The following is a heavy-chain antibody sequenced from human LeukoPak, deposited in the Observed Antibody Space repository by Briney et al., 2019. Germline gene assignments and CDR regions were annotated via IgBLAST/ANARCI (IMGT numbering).Heavy chain of an antibody. Sequence: ASVKVSCTASGGTFSIYAISWVRQAPGQGLEWMGGIIPIFGTANYAQKFQGRVTITADESTSTAYMELSSLRSEDTAEYYCAMHYYGSGSYASHGMDVWGQGTTVTVSS. CDR3: AMHYYGSGSYASHGMDV. J-gene: IGHJ6*02. D-gene: IGHD3-10*01. CDR2: IIPIFGTA. CDR1: GGTFSIYA. V-gene: IGHV1-69*13.